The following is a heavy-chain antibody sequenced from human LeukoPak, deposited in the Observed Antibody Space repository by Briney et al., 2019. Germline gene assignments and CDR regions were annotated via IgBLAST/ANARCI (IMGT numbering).Heavy chain of an antibody. J-gene: IGHJ6*02. CDR2: IYGDGSFT. Sequence: GGPLRLSCAASGFTFSNFWMHWVRHAPGKGLVWVALIYGDGSFTRYADSVKGRFTISRDNAKNTVYLQMNSLGTEDSALYYCARDSYGMDVWGLGTTVTVSS. CDR1: GFTFSNFW. CDR3: ARDSYGMDV. V-gene: IGHV3-74*01.